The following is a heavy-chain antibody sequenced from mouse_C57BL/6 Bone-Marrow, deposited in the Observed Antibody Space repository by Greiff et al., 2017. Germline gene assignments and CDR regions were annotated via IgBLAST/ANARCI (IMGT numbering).Heavy chain of an antibody. CDR3: ARRDGSGYAWFAY. CDR2: ISSGSSTI. V-gene: IGHV5-17*01. J-gene: IGHJ3*01. CDR1: GFTFSDYG. Sequence: DVMLVESGGGLVKPGGSLKLSCAASGFTFSDYGMHWVRQAPEKGLEWVAYISSGSSTIYYADTVKGRFTISRDNAKNTLFLQMTSLRSEDTAMYYCARRDGSGYAWFAYWGQGTLVTVSA. D-gene: IGHD3-2*02.